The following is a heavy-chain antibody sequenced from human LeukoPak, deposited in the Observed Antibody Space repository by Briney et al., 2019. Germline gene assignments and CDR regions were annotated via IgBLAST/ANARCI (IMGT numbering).Heavy chain of an antibody. CDR3: ARRRAQGGSNGHHNWFDP. V-gene: IGHV4-59*08. D-gene: IGHD6-13*01. CDR2: MPYRGTT. J-gene: IGHJ5*02. CDR1: GDSISSYY. Sequence: SETLSLPCTVSGDSISSYYWHWIRQPPGKGLEWIGSMPYRGTTNYNPSLKSRVTISLDTSKNHFSLKLTSVTAADTAVYYCARRRAQGGSNGHHNWFDPWGQGTLVTVSS.